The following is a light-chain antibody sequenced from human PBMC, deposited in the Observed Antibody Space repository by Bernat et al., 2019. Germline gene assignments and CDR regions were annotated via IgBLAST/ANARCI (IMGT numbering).Light chain of an antibody. Sequence: DIVMTQSPLSLPVTPGEPASISCRSSQSLLHSNGYNYLDWYLQRPWQPPQLLIYLGSNRASGVPDRFSGSGSGTDFTLKISRVEAEDVGVYYCMQALQTPITFGLGTRLGIK. V-gene: IGKV2-28*01. CDR1: QSLLHSNGYNY. J-gene: IGKJ5*01. CDR3: MQALQTPIT. CDR2: LGS.